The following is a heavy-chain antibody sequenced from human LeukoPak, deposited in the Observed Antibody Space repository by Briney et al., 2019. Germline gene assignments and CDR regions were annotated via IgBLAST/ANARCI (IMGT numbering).Heavy chain of an antibody. CDR3: ARDNSVGGTAWWFDP. D-gene: IGHD1-26*01. J-gene: IGHJ5*02. Sequence: ASVKVSCKASGYTFTSYYMHWVRQAPGQGLEWMGLINPSGSSTSYAQKFQGRLSLTRDMSTSTDYMELSSLRSEDTAVYYCARDNSVGGTAWWFDPWGQGTLVTVSS. CDR2: INPSGSST. CDR1: GYTFTSYY. V-gene: IGHV1-46*01.